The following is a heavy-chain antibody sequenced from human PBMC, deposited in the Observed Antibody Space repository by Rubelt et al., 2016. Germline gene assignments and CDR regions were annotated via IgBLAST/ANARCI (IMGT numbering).Heavy chain of an antibody. CDR3: ARSAPGTCGWSSCPAAIDW. CDR2: LYYSGNT. CDR1: GGPFSGHY. V-gene: IGHV4-34*01. D-gene: IGHD2-15*01. Sequence: QEQLKQWGAGLLEASETLSLTCAVYGGPFSGHYWSWIRQPPGQGLEWIGSLYYSGNTFYNPSLKRRVTLSVDMAKNQFSPKLNPVTDADTAAYYCARSAPGTCGWSSCPAAIDWWGQGTLVTVSS. J-gene: IGHJ4*02.